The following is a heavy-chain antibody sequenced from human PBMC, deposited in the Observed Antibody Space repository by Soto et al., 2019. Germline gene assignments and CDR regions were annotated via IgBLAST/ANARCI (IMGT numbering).Heavy chain of an antibody. CDR1: GYTFIRYG. CDR2: ISPYNDYT. V-gene: IGHV1-18*01. CDR3: ARGGYSDNSWGKFSHYGLDV. J-gene: IGHJ6*02. Sequence: QVQLAQSANEVKKPGASVRVSCKAAGYTFIRYGIAWVRQAPGQGLEWMGWISPYNDYTVYAQKFQGRVSMTAETSTTTVYSTLRGLKSDDTAAYYCARGGYSDNSWGKFSHYGLDVWGQGTSVSVSS. D-gene: IGHD3-16*01.